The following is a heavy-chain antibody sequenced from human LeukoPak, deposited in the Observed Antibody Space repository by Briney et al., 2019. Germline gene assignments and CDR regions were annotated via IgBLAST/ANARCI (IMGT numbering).Heavy chain of an antibody. CDR1: GFTFGDYA. Sequence: GSLRLSCTASGFTFGDYAVSWVRQPPGKGLEWIGYIYYSGSTNYNPSLKSRVTISVDTSKNQFSLKLSSVTAADTAVYYCARVEDCSSTSCYTFDYWGQGTLVTVSS. J-gene: IGHJ4*02. V-gene: IGHV4-59*01. D-gene: IGHD2-2*01. CDR3: ARVEDCSSTSCYTFDY. CDR2: IYYSGST.